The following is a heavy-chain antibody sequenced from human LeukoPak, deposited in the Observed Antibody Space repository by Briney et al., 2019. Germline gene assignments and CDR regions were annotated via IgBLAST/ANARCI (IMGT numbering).Heavy chain of an antibody. Sequence: PGGPLRLSCGASGFNLRSYAMQWVRQAPGKGLEGVADISYDGSIEYYADSVKGRFTISRDNSKQTLYLQMNSLRAEDTAVYYCARGPRALYYFDSWGQGTLVTVSS. CDR1: GFNLRSYA. CDR2: ISYDGSIE. V-gene: IGHV3-30-3*01. J-gene: IGHJ4*02. CDR3: ARGPRALYYFDS. D-gene: IGHD3-16*01.